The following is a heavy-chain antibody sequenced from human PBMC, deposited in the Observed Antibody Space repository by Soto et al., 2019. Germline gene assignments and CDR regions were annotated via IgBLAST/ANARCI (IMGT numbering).Heavy chain of an antibody. V-gene: IGHV3-7*01. D-gene: IGHD6-13*01. CDR1: RFTFSSCW. CDR3: XXXCGSSXXXXFDY. CDR2: IKQDGSEK. J-gene: IGHJ4*02. Sequence: EVQLVESGGGLVQPGGSLRLSCAASRFTFSSCWMSWVRQAQGKGLEWVANIKQDGSEKYYVDSVKGRFTISRDNXXXXXXXXXXXXXXXXXXXXXXXXXCGSSXXXXFDYWGQGTLVTVSS.